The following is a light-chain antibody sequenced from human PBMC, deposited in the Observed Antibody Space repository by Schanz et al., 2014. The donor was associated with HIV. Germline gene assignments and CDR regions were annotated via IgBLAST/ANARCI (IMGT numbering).Light chain of an antibody. V-gene: IGLV4-69*01. CDR1: SGYSSYA. J-gene: IGLJ3*02. Sequence: QLLLTQSPSASASLGASVKLTCTLSSGYSSYAIAWHQQQPEKGPRYLMKLNSDGSHSKGDGIPDRFSGSSSGAERYLTISSLQSEDEADYYCQTWGTGIRVFGGGTKLTVL. CDR2: LNSDGSH. CDR3: QTWGTGIRV.